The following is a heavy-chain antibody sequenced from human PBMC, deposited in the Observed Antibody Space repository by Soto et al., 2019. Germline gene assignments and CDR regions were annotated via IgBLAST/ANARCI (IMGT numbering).Heavy chain of an antibody. CDR2: MNPNSGNT. D-gene: IGHD2-15*01. V-gene: IGHV1-8*01. Sequence: ASVKVSCKASGYTFTSYDINWVRQATGQGLEWMGWMNPNSGNTGYAQKFQSRVTMTRNTSISTAYMELSSLRSEDTAVYYCARGLSKPYCSGGSCSLNWFDPWGQGTPVTVSS. CDR1: GYTFTSYD. CDR3: ARGLSKPYCSGGSCSLNWFDP. J-gene: IGHJ5*02.